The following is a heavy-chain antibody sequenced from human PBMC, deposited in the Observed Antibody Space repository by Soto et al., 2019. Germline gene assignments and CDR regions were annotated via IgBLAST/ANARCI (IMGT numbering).Heavy chain of an antibody. CDR3: ATRWYYYDSRGYYHRRVRWCDP. J-gene: IGHJ5*02. Sequence: QVQLVQSGAEVKKPGASVKVSCKASGYTFTSYDINWVRQATGQGLEWMGWMNPNSGNTCYAQKFQGRGTMTRNTSISTAYMELSSLRYEDTAVYYCATRWYYYDSRGYYHRRVRWCDPWGQGTLVTVSS. CDR2: MNPNSGNT. V-gene: IGHV1-8*01. D-gene: IGHD3-22*01. CDR1: GYTFTSYD.